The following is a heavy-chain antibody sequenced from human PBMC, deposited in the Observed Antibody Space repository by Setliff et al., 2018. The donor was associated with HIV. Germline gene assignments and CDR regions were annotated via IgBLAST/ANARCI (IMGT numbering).Heavy chain of an antibody. J-gene: IGHJ4*02. CDR3: SNWNTTVDADS. Sequence: SETLSLTCTVSGGSISSHYWSWIRQPPGKGLEWIGSIYYNGITNYNPSLKSRVTLSVDTSKNQFSLSLTSVTGADTAVYYCSNWNTTVDADSWGQGTLVTVSS. D-gene: IGHD1-1*01. CDR1: GGSISSHY. CDR2: IYYNGIT. V-gene: IGHV4-59*11.